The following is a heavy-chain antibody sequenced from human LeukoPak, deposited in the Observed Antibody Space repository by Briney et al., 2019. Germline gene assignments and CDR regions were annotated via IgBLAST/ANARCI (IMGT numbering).Heavy chain of an antibody. Sequence: PGGSLRLSCAASGFTFSSYGMHWVRQAPGKGLEWVAVIWYDGSNKYYADSVKGRFTISRDNSKNTLYLQMNSLRAEDTVVYYCAKAAVTTTLYYYYYGMDVWGQGTTVTVSS. CDR2: IWYDGSNK. CDR3: AKAAVTTTLYYYYYGMDV. V-gene: IGHV3-33*06. J-gene: IGHJ6*02. CDR1: GFTFSSYG. D-gene: IGHD4-17*01.